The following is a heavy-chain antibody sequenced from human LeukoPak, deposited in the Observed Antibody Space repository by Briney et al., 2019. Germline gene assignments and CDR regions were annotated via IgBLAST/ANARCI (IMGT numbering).Heavy chain of an antibody. CDR2: IYYSGST. D-gene: IGHD1-1*01. J-gene: IGHJ4*02. CDR3: ARHTTETGYYFDY. Sequence: SETLSLTCTVSGGSISSYYWSWIRQPPGKGLEWIGYIYYSGSTNYNPSLKSRVTISVDTSKNQFSLKLNSVTAADTAGYYCARHTTETGYYFDYWGQGALVTVSS. CDR1: GGSISSYY. V-gene: IGHV4-59*08.